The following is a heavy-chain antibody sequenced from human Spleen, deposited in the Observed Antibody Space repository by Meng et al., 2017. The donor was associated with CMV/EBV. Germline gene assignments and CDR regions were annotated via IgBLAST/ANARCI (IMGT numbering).Heavy chain of an antibody. CDR1: GFTFAYDI. J-gene: IGHJ2*01. V-gene: IGHV3-20*03. CDR2: INWNGATT. CDR3: ARRVAGGAIYWYFDL. D-gene: IGHD3-16*01. Sequence: SGFTFAYDIMGWVREAPGEGLEWGSGINWNGATTGSGDSVESRFTISRDNAKNSLYLMMNSVSADDTAFYYCARRVAGGAIYWYFDLWGRGTLVTVSS.